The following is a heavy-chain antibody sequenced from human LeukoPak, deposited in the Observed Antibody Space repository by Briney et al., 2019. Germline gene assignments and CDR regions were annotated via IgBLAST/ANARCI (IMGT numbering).Heavy chain of an antibody. Sequence: ASVKVSCKASGYTFTNYDINRVRQATGQGLEWMGWMNPNSGNTGYAQKFQDRVTMTRNTSISTAYMELTRLTSEDTAVYYCARGDSGYFFYYGLDVWGQGTTVTVSS. J-gene: IGHJ6*02. CDR1: GYTFTNYD. CDR2: MNPNSGNT. V-gene: IGHV1-8*01. CDR3: ARGDSGYFFYYGLDV. D-gene: IGHD3-10*01.